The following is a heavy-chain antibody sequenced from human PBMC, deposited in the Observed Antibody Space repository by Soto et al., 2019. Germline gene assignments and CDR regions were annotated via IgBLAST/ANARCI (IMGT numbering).Heavy chain of an antibody. J-gene: IGHJ6*02. Sequence: GGSLRLSCAASGFTFTTYGIHWVRQAPGKGLEWVAVISSDGRKSYFADSVKGRFTISRDNSMNTVYLQINNVRAEGTAVYYCAKERMGYYYGLDVWGQGTTVTVSS. CDR1: GFTFTTYG. CDR3: AKERMGYYYGLDV. D-gene: IGHD6-13*01. CDR2: ISSDGRKS. V-gene: IGHV3-30*18.